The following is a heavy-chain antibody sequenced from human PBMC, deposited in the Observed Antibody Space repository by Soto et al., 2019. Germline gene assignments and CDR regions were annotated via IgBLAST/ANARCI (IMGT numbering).Heavy chain of an antibody. CDR2: INPNSGGT. CDR3: ARPGLGTTDAARNEAFDI. J-gene: IGHJ3*02. V-gene: IGHV1-2*04. Sequence: ASVKVSCKASGYTFTGYYMHWVRQAPGQGLEWMGWINPNSGGTNYAQKFQGWVTMTRDTSISTAYMELSRLRSDDTASYYCARPGLGTTDAARNEAFDIWGQGTMVTVSS. CDR1: GYTFTGYY. D-gene: IGHD3-16*01.